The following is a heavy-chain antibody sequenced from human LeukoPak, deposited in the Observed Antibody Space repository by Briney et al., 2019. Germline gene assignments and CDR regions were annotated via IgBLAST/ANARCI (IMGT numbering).Heavy chain of an antibody. J-gene: IGHJ4*02. CDR1: GYTFTGYY. V-gene: IGHV1-2*02. D-gene: IGHD3-3*01. CDR2: INPNSGGT. Sequence: ASVKVSCTASGYTFTGYYMHWVRQAPGQGLEWMGWINPNSGGTNYAQKFQGRVTMTRDTSISTAYMELSKLRSDDTAVYYCASGLGYDFWSGYGDWGQGTLVTVSS. CDR3: ASGLGYDFWSGYGD.